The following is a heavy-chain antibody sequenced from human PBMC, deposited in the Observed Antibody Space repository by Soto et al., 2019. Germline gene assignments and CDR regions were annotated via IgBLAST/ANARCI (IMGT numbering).Heavy chain of an antibody. CDR1: GFTFSSYA. Sequence: HPGGSLRLSCAASGFTFSSYAMHWVRQAPGKGLEWVAVISYDGSNKYYADSVKGRFTNSRDNSKNTLYLQMNNLRDEDTAVYYSARDSETRDYYDSSGYFYNWGQGTLVTVSS. V-gene: IGHV3-30-3*01. D-gene: IGHD3-22*01. CDR2: ISYDGSNK. CDR3: ARDSETRDYYDSSGYFYN. J-gene: IGHJ4*02.